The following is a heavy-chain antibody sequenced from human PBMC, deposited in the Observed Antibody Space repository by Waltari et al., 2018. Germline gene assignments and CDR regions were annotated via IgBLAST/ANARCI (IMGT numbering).Heavy chain of an antibody. D-gene: IGHD7-27*01. CDR3: VRDRPTGEVDQ. CDR1: GYSVTGGFY. J-gene: IGHJ4*02. CDR2: IYYSGTT. Sequence: QVQLQESGPGLVKPSETLSLTCSVSGYSVTGGFYWGWIRQAPGKGLEWIANIYYSGTTYYNPSLRSRGTISVDTSKNQFSLKLTSLTAADTAVYYCVRDRPTGEVDQWGPGTLVTVSS. V-gene: IGHV4-38-2*02.